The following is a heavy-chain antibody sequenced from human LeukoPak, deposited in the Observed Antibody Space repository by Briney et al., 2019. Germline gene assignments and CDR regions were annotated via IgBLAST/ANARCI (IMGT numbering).Heavy chain of an antibody. CDR1: GGSISSGDYY. CDR3: ASLNIYYYMDV. V-gene: IGHV4-30-4*08. CDR2: IYYSGST. J-gene: IGHJ6*03. Sequence: SQTLSLACTVSGGSISSGDYYWSWIRQPPGKGLEWIGYIYYSGSTYYNPSLKSRVTISVDTSKNQFSLKLSSVTAADTAVYYCASLNIYYYMDVWGKGTTVTVSS.